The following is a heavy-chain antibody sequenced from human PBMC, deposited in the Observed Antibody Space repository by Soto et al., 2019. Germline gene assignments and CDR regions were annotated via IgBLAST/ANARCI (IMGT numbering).Heavy chain of an antibody. V-gene: IGHV3-30-3*01. J-gene: IGHJ5*02. D-gene: IGHD4-17*01. CDR1: GFTFSSYA. Sequence: QVQLVESGGGVVQPGRSLRLSCAASGFTFSSYAIHWVRQAPGKGLEWVAVMSYDGYNKYYADSVKGRFTMSRDNSKNTLYLQMNGLRDEDTAVYYCVREGGYGDYDTWGQGTLITVSS. CDR3: VREGGYGDYDT. CDR2: MSYDGYNK.